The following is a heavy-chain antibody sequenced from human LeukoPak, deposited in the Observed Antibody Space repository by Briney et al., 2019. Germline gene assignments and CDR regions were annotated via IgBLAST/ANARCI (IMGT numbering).Heavy chain of an antibody. V-gene: IGHV1-2*02. Sequence: ASVKVSCKASGYTYTEYYMHWVRQAPGQGLEWMGWINPNSDATNYAQKFQGGVTMTRDTSISTLYMELSRLRSDDTAVFYCARSLLTYSSDSSFVYWGQGTLVTVSS. CDR2: INPNSDAT. CDR1: GYTYTEYY. D-gene: IGHD3-22*01. J-gene: IGHJ4*02. CDR3: ARSLLTYSSDSSFVY.